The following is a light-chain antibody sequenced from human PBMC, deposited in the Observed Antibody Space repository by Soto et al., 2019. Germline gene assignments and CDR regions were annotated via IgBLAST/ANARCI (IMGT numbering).Light chain of an antibody. CDR3: SSYTGTSAPVV. CDR2: DVS. V-gene: IGLV2-14*01. J-gene: IGLJ2*01. CDR1: SSDVGGYNY. Sequence: QSVLTQPASVSGSPGQSITISCTGTSSDVGGYNYVSWYQQHPGKAPKLMIYDVSNRPSGVSNRFSGSKSGNTASLTISGLQAEDEADYYCSSYTGTSAPVVFGGGTKLTV.